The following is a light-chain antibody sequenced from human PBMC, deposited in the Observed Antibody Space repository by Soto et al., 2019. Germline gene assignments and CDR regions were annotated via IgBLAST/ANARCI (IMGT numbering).Light chain of an antibody. CDR1: SSDVGGYNY. J-gene: IGLJ1*01. CDR2: DVS. Sequence: QSALTQPHSVSGSPGQSVAISCTGTSSDVGGYNYVSWYQQHPGKAPKLVIYDVSKRPSGVPDRFSGSKSGNTASLTISGLQAEDEADYYCCSYAGSYSYVLGTGTKVTVL. V-gene: IGLV2-11*01. CDR3: CSYAGSYSYV.